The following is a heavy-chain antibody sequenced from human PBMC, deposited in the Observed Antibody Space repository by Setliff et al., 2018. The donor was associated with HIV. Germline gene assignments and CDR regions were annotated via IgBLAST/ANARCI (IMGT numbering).Heavy chain of an antibody. J-gene: IGHJ4*02. CDR2: MHTSGNT. Sequence: SETLSLTCTVSGGSISSDDYYWNWIRQPAGKGLEWIGRMHTSGNTNYNPSLKSRVTMSVDTSKNQFSLRLSSVTAADTAVYYCARDQKGYSYGYFDSWGQGTLVTSPQ. V-gene: IGHV4-61*02. CDR1: GGSISSDDYY. CDR3: ARDQKGYSYGYFDS. D-gene: IGHD5-18*01.